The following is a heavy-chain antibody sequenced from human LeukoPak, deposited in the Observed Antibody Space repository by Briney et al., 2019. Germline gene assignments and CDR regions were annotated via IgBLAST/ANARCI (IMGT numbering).Heavy chain of an antibody. D-gene: IGHD3-3*01. CDR3: ARVSTIFGVVSGIDY. CDR1: GYTFTGYY. V-gene: IGHV1-2*02. CDR2: INPNSGGT. J-gene: IGHJ4*02. Sequence: ASVKGSCKASGYTFTGYYMHWVRQAPGQGLEWMGWINPNSGGTNYAQKFQGRVTMTRDTSISTAYMELSRLRSDDTAVYYCARVSTIFGVVSGIDYWGQGTLVTVSS.